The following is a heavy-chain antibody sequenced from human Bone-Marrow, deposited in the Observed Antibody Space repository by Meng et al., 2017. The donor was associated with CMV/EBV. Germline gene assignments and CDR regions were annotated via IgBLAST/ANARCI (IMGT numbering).Heavy chain of an antibody. D-gene: IGHD3-10*01. CDR2: ISYDGSNK. CDR1: GFTFSSYA. V-gene: IGHV3-30-3*01. CDR3: ARDRGWFGELNY. J-gene: IGHJ4*02. Sequence: QGQLVESGGGVVQPGRSLVLSCAASGFTFSSYAMHWVRQAPGKGLEWVAVISYDGSNKYYADSVKGRFTISRDNSKNTLYLQMNSLRAEDTAVYYCARDRGWFGELNYWGQGTLVTVSS.